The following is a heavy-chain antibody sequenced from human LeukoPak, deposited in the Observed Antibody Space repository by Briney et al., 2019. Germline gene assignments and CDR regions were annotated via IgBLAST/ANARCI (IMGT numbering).Heavy chain of an antibody. J-gene: IGHJ4*02. CDR1: GGSISSGGYY. D-gene: IGHD3-10*01. Sequence: SETLSLTYTVSGGSISSGGYYWSWIRQHPGKGLEWIGYIYYGGSTYYNPSLKSRVTISVDTSKNQFSLKLSSVTAADTAVYYCTRGYGSGSYPFDYWGQGTLVTVSS. CDR3: TRGYGSGSYPFDY. V-gene: IGHV4-31*03. CDR2: IYYGGST.